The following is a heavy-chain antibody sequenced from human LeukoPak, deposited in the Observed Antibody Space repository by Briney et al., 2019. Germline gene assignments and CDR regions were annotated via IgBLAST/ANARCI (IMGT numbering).Heavy chain of an antibody. D-gene: IGHD5-12*01. J-gene: IGHJ4*02. CDR3: ARDQRGYSGYEIDY. Sequence: GGSLRLSCAAFGFTFSSYSMNWVRQAPGKGLEWVSSISSSSSYIYYADSVKGRFTISRDNAKNSLYLQMNSLRAEDTAVYYCARDQRGYSGYEIDYWGQGTLVTVSS. V-gene: IGHV3-21*01. CDR1: GFTFSSYS. CDR2: ISSSSSYI.